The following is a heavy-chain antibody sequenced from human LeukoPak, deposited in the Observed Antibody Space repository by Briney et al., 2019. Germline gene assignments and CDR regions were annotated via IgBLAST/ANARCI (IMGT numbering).Heavy chain of an antibody. CDR2: ISSSSSTI. CDR1: GFTFSSHS. V-gene: IGHV3-48*04. D-gene: IGHD1-26*01. J-gene: IGHJ4*02. Sequence: PGGSLRLSCAASGFTFSSHSMNWVRRAPGKGLEWVSFISSSSSTIYYADSVKGRFTISRDNAKNSLYLQMNSLRAEDTAVYYCARDRGGSYSAIDYWGQGTLVTVSS. CDR3: ARDRGGSYSAIDY.